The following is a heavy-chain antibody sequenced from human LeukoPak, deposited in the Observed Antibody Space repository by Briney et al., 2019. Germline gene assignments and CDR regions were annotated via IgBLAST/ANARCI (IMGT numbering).Heavy chain of an antibody. CDR3: ARVIAAAFDY. D-gene: IGHD6-13*01. CDR2: IKQDGSEK. V-gene: IGHV3-7*01. CDR1: GFTFSSYW. J-gene: IGHJ4*02. Sequence: GGSLRLSCAASGFTFSSYWISWVRQAPGKGLEWVANIKQDGSEKYYVDSVKGRFTISRDNAKNSLYLQMNSLRAEDTAVYYCARVIAAAFDYWGQGTLVTVSS.